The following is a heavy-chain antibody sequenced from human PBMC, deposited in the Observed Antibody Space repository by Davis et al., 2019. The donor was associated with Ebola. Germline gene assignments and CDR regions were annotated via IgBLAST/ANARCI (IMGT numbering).Heavy chain of an antibody. D-gene: IGHD1-1*01. Sequence: GESLKISCAASVFTFSSYWMHWVRQAPGKGLVWVSRINSDGSSTSYADSVKGRFTISRDNAKNTLYLQMNSLRAEDTAVYYCARALRYNPAFDIWGQGTMVTVSS. CDR1: VFTFSSYW. CDR3: ARALRYNPAFDI. CDR2: INSDGSST. V-gene: IGHV3-74*01. J-gene: IGHJ3*02.